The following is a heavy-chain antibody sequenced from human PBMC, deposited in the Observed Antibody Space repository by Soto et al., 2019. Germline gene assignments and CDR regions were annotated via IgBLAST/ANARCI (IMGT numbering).Heavy chain of an antibody. CDR1: GYTFTSYA. J-gene: IGHJ6*02. CDR2: INAGNGNT. CDR3: ARQNYGDYVYYYGMDV. Sequence: QVQLVQSGAEEKKPGASVKVSCKASGYTFTSYAMHWVRQAPGQGLEWMGWINAGNGNTKYSQKFQGRVTITRDTSASTAYMELSSLRSEDTAVYYCARQNYGDYVYYYGMDVWGQGTTVTVSS. V-gene: IGHV1-3*05. D-gene: IGHD4-17*01.